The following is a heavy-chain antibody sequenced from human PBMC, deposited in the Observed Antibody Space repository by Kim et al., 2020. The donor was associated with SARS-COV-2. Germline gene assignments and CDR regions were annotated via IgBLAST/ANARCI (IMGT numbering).Heavy chain of an antibody. J-gene: IGHJ6*02. Sequence: SETLSLTCAVYGGSFSGYYWSWIRQPPGKGLEWIGEINHSGSTNYNPSLKSRVTISVDTSKNQFSLKLSSVTAADTAVYYCASLDPDKYSSGWYPFSFSYYYGMDVWGQRTTVTVSS. D-gene: IGHD6-19*01. CDR3: ASLDPDKYSSGWYPFSFSYYYGMDV. CDR1: GGSFSGYY. CDR2: INHSGST. V-gene: IGHV4-34*01.